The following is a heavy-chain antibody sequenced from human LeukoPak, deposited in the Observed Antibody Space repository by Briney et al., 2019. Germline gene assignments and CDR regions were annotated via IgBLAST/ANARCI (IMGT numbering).Heavy chain of an antibody. Sequence: GGSLRLSCVTSGFTFSNYAMSWVRQAPGKGLEWVSDITKSGRDTFYADSVKGRFTISRDNSKNTVNLQMNSLRAEDTAAYYCAKDNGDYATDYWGQGTLVTVSS. CDR1: GFTFSNYA. CDR3: AKDNGDYATDY. V-gene: IGHV3-23*01. CDR2: ITKSGRDT. J-gene: IGHJ4*02. D-gene: IGHD4-17*01.